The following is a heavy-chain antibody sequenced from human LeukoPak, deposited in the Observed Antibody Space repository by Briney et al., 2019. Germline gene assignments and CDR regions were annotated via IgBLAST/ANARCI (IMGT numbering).Heavy chain of an antibody. D-gene: IGHD3-22*01. Sequence: PSETLSLTCIVSGGPISGYYWSWIRQPPGKGLEWNGHVSNSGITNYNPSLKSRVAISVDTSKDQFSLKLSSVTAADTAVYYCARCYYDGWFDPWGQGTLVTVSS. V-gene: IGHV4-59*01. CDR2: VSNSGIT. CDR1: GGPISGYY. CDR3: ARCYYDGWFDP. J-gene: IGHJ5*02.